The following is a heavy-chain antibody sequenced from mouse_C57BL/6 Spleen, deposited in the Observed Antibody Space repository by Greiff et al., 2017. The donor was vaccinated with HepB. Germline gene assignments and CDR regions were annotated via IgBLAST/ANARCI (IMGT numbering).Heavy chain of an antibody. CDR3: ARVPPNYYAMDY. CDR1: GYTFTDYY. Sequence: VQLQQSGPVLVKPGASVKMSCKASGYTFTDYYVNWVKQSHGKSLEWIGFINPYNGVANYNQKFKGKATLTVDKSSSTAYMELNSLTSEDSAVYYCARVPPNYYAMDYWGQGTSVTVSS. D-gene: IGHD6-1*01. CDR2: INPYNGVA. J-gene: IGHJ4*01. V-gene: IGHV1-19*01.